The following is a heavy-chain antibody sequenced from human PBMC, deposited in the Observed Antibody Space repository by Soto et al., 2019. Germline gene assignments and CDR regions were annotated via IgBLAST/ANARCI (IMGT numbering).Heavy chain of an antibody. CDR3: ATFHDFWSAYSPGHYYYGMDV. CDR1: GFTFSSYG. CDR2: ISYDGTKR. J-gene: IGHJ6*02. V-gene: IGHV3-30*03. Sequence: QVQLVESGGGVVQPGRSLRLSCVASGFTFSSYGMHWVRQAPGKGLEWVAVISYDGTKRNYVDSEKGRFTISRDNSKNTLFLQINSLRVEDTAVYYCATFHDFWSAYSPGHYYYGMDVWGQGTTVTVSS. D-gene: IGHD3-3*01.